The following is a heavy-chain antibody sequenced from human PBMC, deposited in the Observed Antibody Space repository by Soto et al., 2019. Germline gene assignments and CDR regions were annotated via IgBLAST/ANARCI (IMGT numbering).Heavy chain of an antibody. CDR3: ARASGHDFVDAFDI. D-gene: IGHD5-12*01. CDR2: ISYDGSNK. V-gene: IGHV3-30-3*01. J-gene: IGHJ3*02. Sequence: GGSLRLFCAASGFTFSSYAMHWVRQAPGKGLEWVAVISYDGSNKYYADSVNGRFTISRDNSKNKLYLQMNSLRAEDTAVYYCARASGHDFVDAFDIWGQGTMVSVS. CDR1: GFTFSSYA.